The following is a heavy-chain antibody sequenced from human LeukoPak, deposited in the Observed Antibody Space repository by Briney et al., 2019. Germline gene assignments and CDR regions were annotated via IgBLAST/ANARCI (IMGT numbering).Heavy chain of an antibody. Sequence: SETLSLTCAVYGGSFSGYYWSWIRQPPGKGLEWIGEINHSGSTNYNPSLNSRVTISIDTSKNQFSLKLTSVTAADTATYYCARAYHNWYFDLWGRATLVTVSS. D-gene: IGHD2-2*01. J-gene: IGHJ2*01. CDR1: GGSFSGYY. CDR3: ARAYHNWYFDL. V-gene: IGHV4-34*01. CDR2: INHSGST.